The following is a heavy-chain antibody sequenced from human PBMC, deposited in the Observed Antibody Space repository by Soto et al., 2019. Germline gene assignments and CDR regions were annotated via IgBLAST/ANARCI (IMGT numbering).Heavy chain of an antibody. V-gene: IGHV1-46*03. Sequence: GASVKVSCKASGYTFASYYMYWVRQAPGQGLEWMGIINPSGGSTSYAQKFQGRVTMTRDTSTSTVYMELSSLRSEDTAVYYCARGGDYYDSSDYYSSPFDYWGQGTLVTVSS. J-gene: IGHJ4*02. CDR3: ARGGDYYDSSDYYSSPFDY. D-gene: IGHD3-22*01. CDR1: GYTFASYY. CDR2: INPSGGST.